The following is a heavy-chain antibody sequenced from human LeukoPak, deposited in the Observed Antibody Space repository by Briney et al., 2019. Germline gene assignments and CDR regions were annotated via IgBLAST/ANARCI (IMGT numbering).Heavy chain of an antibody. V-gene: IGHV1-69*13. D-gene: IGHD2-2*01. CDR2: IIPIFGTA. J-gene: IGHJ6*02. Sequence: ASVKVSCRASGGTFSSYAISWVRQAPGQGLEWMGGIIPIFGTANYAQKFQGRVTITADESTSTAYMELSSLRSEDTAVYYCSAGYCSSTSCYDYYYYYGVDVWGQGTTVTVSS. CDR1: GGTFSSYA. CDR3: SAGYCSSTSCYDYYYYYGVDV.